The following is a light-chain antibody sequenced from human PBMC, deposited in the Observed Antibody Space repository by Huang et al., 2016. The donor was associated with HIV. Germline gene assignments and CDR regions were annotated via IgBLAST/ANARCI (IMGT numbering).Light chain of an antibody. V-gene: IGKV1-5*03. CDR2: EAS. Sequence: DIQMTQSSTTLSASVGDRVTITCRASQSIGTWLAWYQQKPGKAPNLLIYEASTLESGVPSRLSGGGSGTEFTLTINSLQPDDFATYYCQHYNSFPWTFGQGTKVEV. J-gene: IGKJ1*01. CDR3: QHYNSFPWT. CDR1: QSIGTW.